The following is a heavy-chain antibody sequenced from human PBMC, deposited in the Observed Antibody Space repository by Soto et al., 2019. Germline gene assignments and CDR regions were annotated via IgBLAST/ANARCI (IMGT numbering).Heavy chain of an antibody. CDR3: ASLSAYCGGECWVGSYYFDY. Sequence: GGSLRLSCAASGFTFSSYAMHWVRQAPGKGLEWVAVISYDGSNKYYADSVKGRFTISRDNSKNTLYLQMNSLRAEDTAVYYCASLSAYCGGECWVGSYYFDYWGQGTLVTVSS. CDR2: ISYDGSNK. D-gene: IGHD2-21*01. V-gene: IGHV3-30-3*01. J-gene: IGHJ4*02. CDR1: GFTFSSYA.